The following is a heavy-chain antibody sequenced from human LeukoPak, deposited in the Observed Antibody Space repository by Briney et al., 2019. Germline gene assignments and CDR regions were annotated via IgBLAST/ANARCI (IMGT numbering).Heavy chain of an antibody. V-gene: IGHV4-39*07. Sequence: PSETLSLTCTVSGGSISSSSYYWGWIRQPPGKGLEWIGSIYYSGSTYYNPSLKSRVTISVDTSKNQFSLKLSSVTAADTAVYYCARGRYYDSSGYLWLDYWGQRTLVTVSS. CDR1: GGSISSSSYY. CDR2: IYYSGST. D-gene: IGHD3-22*01. CDR3: ARGRYYDSSGYLWLDY. J-gene: IGHJ4*02.